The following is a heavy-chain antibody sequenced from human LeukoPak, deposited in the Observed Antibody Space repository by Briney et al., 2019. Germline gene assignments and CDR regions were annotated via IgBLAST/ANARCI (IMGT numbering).Heavy chain of an antibody. CDR3: ARGLTTDKIDY. CDR1: GGSINSDEYI. Sequence: PSQTLSLTCTVSGGSINSDEYICTWTPQPPRKGLEWIGRFHHGGCPSYNPSLQSRVTISADTSKNHFSLNLRSVSDADMAVYYCARGLTTDKIDYWGQGTLVTVSS. D-gene: IGHD4-17*01. CDR2: FHHGGCP. J-gene: IGHJ4*02. V-gene: IGHV4-30-4*01.